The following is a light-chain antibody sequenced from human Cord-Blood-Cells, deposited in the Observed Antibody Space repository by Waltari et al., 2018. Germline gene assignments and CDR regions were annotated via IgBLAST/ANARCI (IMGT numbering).Light chain of an antibody. CDR2: DVG. Sequence: QSALTQPASVSGSPGPSITISCTGTSSDVGGYNYVSWYQQHPGKAPKLMIYDVGNRPTGVANRFSGAKSGNTASLTISGLQAEDEADYYCSSYTSSSTYVFGTGTKVTVL. CDR1: SSDVGGYNY. J-gene: IGLJ1*01. CDR3: SSYTSSSTYV. V-gene: IGLV2-14*01.